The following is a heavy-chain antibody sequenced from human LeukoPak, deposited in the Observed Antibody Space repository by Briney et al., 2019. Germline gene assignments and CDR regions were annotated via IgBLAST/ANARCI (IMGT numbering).Heavy chain of an antibody. Sequence: SETLSLTCAVYGGSFSGYYWSWIRQPPGKGLEWIGEINHSGSTNSNPSLKSRVTMSVDTSKNQFSLKLSSVTAADTAVYYCARDRVGPEGSFDYWGQGTLITVSS. V-gene: IGHV4-34*01. D-gene: IGHD1-26*01. J-gene: IGHJ4*02. CDR2: INHSGST. CDR1: GGSFSGYY. CDR3: ARDRVGPEGSFDY.